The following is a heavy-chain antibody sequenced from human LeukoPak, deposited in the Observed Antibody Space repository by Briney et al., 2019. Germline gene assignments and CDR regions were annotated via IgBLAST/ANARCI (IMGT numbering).Heavy chain of an antibody. CDR3: ATPSGYSSRGAFDP. V-gene: IGHV3-23*01. D-gene: IGHD6-13*01. J-gene: IGHJ5*02. CDR2: ISGSGGST. Sequence: PGRSLILSCAASGFTFSSYAMSWVRQAPGKGLEWVSAISGSGGSTYYADSVKGRFTISRDNSKNTLYLQMNSLRAEDTAVYYCATPSGYSSRGAFDPWGQGTLVTVSS. CDR1: GFTFSSYA.